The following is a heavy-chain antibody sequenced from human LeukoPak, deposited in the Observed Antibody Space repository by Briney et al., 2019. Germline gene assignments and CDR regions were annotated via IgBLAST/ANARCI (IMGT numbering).Heavy chain of an antibody. CDR3: AKDMRYSSGWLDY. J-gene: IGHJ4*02. V-gene: IGHV3-9*01. D-gene: IGHD6-19*01. CDR1: GFTFDDYA. CDR2: ISWNSGSI. Sequence: PGGSLRLSCAASGFTFDDYAMHWVRQAPGKGLEWVSGISWNSGSIGYADSVKGRFTISRDNAKNSLYLRMNSLRAEDTALYYCAKDMRYSSGWLDYWGQGTLVTVSS.